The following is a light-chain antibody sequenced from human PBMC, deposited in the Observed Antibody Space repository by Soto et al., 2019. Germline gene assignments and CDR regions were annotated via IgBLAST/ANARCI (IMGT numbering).Light chain of an antibody. CDR3: CSYAGSYV. V-gene: IGLV2-11*01. CDR2: DVS. CDR1: SSNVGGYNY. Sequence: QSVLTQPRSVSWSPGQSVTISCTGTSSNVGGYNYVSWYQQHPGKAPKLMIYDVSKRPSGVPDRFSGSKSGNTASLTISGLQAEDEADYYCCSYAGSYVFGTGTKLTVL. J-gene: IGLJ1*01.